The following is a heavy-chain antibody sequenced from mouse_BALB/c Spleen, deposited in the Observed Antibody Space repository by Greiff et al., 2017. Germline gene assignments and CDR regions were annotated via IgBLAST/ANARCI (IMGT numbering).Heavy chain of an antibody. CDR1: GYTFTDYW. V-gene: IGHV1-69*01. Sequence: QVQLQQPGAELVMPGASVKMSCKASGYTFTDYWMHWVKQRPGQGLEWIGAIDTSDSYTSYNQKFKGKATLTVDESSSTAYMQLSSLTSEDSAVYYCARSGYYDAMDYWGQGTSVTVSS. CDR3: ARSGYYDAMDY. CDR2: IDTSDSYT. D-gene: IGHD3-1*01. J-gene: IGHJ4*01.